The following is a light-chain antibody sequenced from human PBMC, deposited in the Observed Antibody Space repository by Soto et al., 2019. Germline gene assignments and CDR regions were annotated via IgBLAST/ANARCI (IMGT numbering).Light chain of an antibody. CDR2: QVS. V-gene: IGKV2-30*01. Sequence: DVVMTQLPLSLPVTLGQPASISCRSSERLVYMVGNTYLNWFQQRPGQSPRRLIHQVSNRDSGVPDRFSGSGSGTDFTLKITRVEAEDVGVYNCMQGTHWPHTFGQRTKVDI. CDR1: ERLVYMVGNTY. CDR3: MQGTHWPHT. J-gene: IGKJ1*01.